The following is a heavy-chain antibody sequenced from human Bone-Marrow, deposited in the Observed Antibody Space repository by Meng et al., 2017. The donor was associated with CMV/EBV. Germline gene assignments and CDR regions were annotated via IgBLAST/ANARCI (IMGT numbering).Heavy chain of an antibody. CDR2: MNPNSGNT. CDR3: AREPYYYDSSGYYPEYYYYYYGMDV. Sequence: ASVKVSCKASGYTFTSYDINWVRQATGQGLEWMGWMNPNSGNTGYAQKLQGRVTITRNTSISTAYMELSSLRSEDTAVYYCAREPYYYDSSGYYPEYYYYYYGMDVWGQGTTVTVSS. J-gene: IGHJ6*02. D-gene: IGHD3-22*01. CDR1: GYTFTSYD. V-gene: IGHV1-8*03.